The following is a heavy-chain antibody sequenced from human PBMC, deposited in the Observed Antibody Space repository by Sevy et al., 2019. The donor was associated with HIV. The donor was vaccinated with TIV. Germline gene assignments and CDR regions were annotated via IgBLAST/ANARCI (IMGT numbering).Heavy chain of an antibody. Sequence: GGSLRLSCAASGFTFDDYAMHWVRQAPGKGLEWVSGISWNSGSIGYADSVKGRFTISRDNAKNSLYLQMNSLGAEDTALYYCAKGKRIAVAGSHYYYYGMDVWGQGTTVTVSS. CDR2: ISWNSGSI. CDR3: AKGKRIAVAGSHYYYYGMDV. V-gene: IGHV3-9*01. CDR1: GFTFDDYA. J-gene: IGHJ6*02. D-gene: IGHD6-19*01.